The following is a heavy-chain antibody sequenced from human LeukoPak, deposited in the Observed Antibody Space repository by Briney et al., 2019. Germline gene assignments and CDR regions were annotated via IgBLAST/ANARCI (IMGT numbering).Heavy chain of an antibody. D-gene: IGHD2-2*01. CDR2: IYYSGIT. CDR3: HFKYCSSSTCFYYFDY. V-gene: IGHV4-39*01. CDR1: GGSISSSSHY. J-gene: IGHJ4*02. Sequence: SETLSLTCTVSGGSISSSSHYWGWIRQPPGKGLEWIGSIYYSGITYYNPSRRSRVTISVDTSKNQFSLKLSSVTATDTAVYYCHFKYCSSSTCFYYFDYWGQGTLVTVSS.